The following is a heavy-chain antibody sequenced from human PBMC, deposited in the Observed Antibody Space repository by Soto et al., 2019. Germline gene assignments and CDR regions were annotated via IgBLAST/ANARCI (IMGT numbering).Heavy chain of an antibody. CDR1: GGSISSYY. V-gene: IGHV4-59*01. Sequence: SETLSLTCTVPGGSISSYYWSWIRQPPGKGLEWIGYIYYSGSTNYNPSLKSRVTISVDTSKNQFSLKLSSVTAADTAVYYCARRSRNGWWFDPWGQGTLVTVSS. CDR3: ARRSRNGWWFDP. J-gene: IGHJ5*02. CDR2: IYYSGST. D-gene: IGHD1-1*01.